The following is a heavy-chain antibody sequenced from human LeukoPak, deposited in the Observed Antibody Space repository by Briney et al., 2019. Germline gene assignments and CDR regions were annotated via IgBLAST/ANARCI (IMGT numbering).Heavy chain of an antibody. D-gene: IGHD2-2*02. J-gene: IGHJ5*02. CDR2: INPNSGGT. V-gene: IGHV1-2*02. CDR1: GYTFTGYY. CDR3: ARDIYCSSTSCYTSFDP. Sequence: ATAKVSCKASGYTFTGYYMHWVRQAPGQGLEWMGCINPNSGGTNYAQKFQGRVTMTRDTSISTAYMELSRLRSDDTAVYYCARDIYCSSTSCYTSFDPWGQGTLVTVSS.